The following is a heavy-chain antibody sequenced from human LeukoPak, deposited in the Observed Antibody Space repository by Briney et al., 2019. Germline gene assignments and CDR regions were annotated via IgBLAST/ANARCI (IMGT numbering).Heavy chain of an antibody. Sequence: ASVKVSCKASGYTSTGYYIHWVRQAPGQGLEWMGWINPNSGGTNYAQKFQGWVTMTRDTSISTAYMELSRLRSDDTAVYYCARGGCSGGSCYGGFWFDPWGQGTLVTVSS. CDR2: INPNSGGT. CDR3: ARGGCSGGSCYGGFWFDP. J-gene: IGHJ5*02. D-gene: IGHD2-15*01. CDR1: GYTSTGYY. V-gene: IGHV1-2*04.